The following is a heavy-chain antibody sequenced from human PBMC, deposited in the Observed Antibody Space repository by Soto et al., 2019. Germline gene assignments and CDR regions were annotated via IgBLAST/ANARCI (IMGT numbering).Heavy chain of an antibody. CDR3: ARDSDSGYYLFDY. J-gene: IGHJ4*02. V-gene: IGHV3-30-3*01. D-gene: IGHD3-22*01. CDR1: GFTFSSYA. CDR2: ISYDGSNK. Sequence: QVQLVESGGGVVQPGSSLRPSCAASGFTFSSYAMHWVRQAPGKGLEWVAVISYDGSNKYYADSVKGRFTISRDNSKNTLYLQMNSLRAEDTAVYYCARDSDSGYYLFDYWGQGTLVTVS.